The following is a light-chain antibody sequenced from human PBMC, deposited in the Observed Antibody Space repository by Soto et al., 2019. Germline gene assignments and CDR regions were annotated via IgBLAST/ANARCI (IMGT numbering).Light chain of an antibody. J-gene: IGLJ1*01. CDR2: DDD. V-gene: IGLV1-51*01. Sequence: QSVLTQPPSVSAAPGQKVTISCSGSSSNIGGNSVSWYQQLPGTAPKLLIYDDDKRPSGIPDRFSGSKSGTSATLGITGFQTGDEADYYCSSYGGRYNYVFGTGTKVTVL. CDR3: SSYGGRYNYV. CDR1: SSNIGGNS.